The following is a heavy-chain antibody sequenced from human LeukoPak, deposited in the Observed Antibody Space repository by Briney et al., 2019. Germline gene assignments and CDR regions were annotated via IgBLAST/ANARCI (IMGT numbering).Heavy chain of an antibody. Sequence: PGGSLRLSCAASGFXFSSHEMNWVCQAPGKGLEWVSYISGSGTDIHYADSVKGRFTVSRDNARNSLYLQMNSLRAEDTAVYYCARDPTTVVIRAYYNGMDVWGQGTTVTVSS. D-gene: IGHD4-23*01. J-gene: IGHJ6*02. CDR3: ARDPTTVVIRAYYNGMDV. CDR2: ISGSGTDI. V-gene: IGHV3-48*03. CDR1: GFXFSSHE.